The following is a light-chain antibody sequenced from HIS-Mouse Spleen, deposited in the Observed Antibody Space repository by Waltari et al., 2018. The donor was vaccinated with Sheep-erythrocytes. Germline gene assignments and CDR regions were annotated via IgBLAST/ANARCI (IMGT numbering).Light chain of an antibody. Sequence: DIVMTQSPDSLAVPLGERATINCKSSQSVLYSSNNKNYLAWYQQKPGQPTKLLIYWASTRESGVPDRFSGSGSGTEFTLTISSLQAEDVAVYYCQQYYSAPLTFGGGTKVEIK. V-gene: IGKV4-1*01. CDR2: WAS. CDR1: QSVLYSSNNKNY. CDR3: QQYYSAPLT. J-gene: IGKJ4*01.